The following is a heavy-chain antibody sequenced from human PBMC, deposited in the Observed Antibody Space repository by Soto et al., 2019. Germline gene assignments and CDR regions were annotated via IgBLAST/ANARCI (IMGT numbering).Heavy chain of an antibody. CDR1: GGSFSGYY. CDR3: ARGRQRNGGFYYYYGMDV. CDR2: INHSGST. D-gene: IGHD3-10*01. Sequence: QVQLQQWGAGLLKPSETLSLTCAVYGGSFSGYYWSWIRQPPGKGLEWIGEINHSGSTNYNPSLKSRVTISVDTSKNQFSLKLRSVTAADTAVYYCARGRQRNGGFYYYYGMDVWGQGTTVTVSS. V-gene: IGHV4-34*01. J-gene: IGHJ6*02.